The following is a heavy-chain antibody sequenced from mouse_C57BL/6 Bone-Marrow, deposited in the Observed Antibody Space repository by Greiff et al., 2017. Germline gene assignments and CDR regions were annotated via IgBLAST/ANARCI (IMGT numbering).Heavy chain of an antibody. CDR1: GYTFTSYW. V-gene: IGHV1-5*01. CDR3: TREHDYGAWFAY. D-gene: IGHD2-4*01. CDR2: IYPGNSDT. J-gene: IGHJ3*01. Sequence: EVQLQQSGTVLARPGASVKMSCKTSGYTFTSYWMHWVKQRPGQGLEWIGAIYPGNSDTSYNQKFKGKAKLTAVTSASTAYMELSSLTNEDSAVYYCTREHDYGAWFAYWGQGTLVTVSA.